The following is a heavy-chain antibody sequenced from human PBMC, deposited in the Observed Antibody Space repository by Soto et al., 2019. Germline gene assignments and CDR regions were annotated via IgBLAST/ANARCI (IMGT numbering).Heavy chain of an antibody. CDR3: AGDYSGNYKVLFYLDF. Sequence: QVQLVQSGGGVVQPGRSLRLSCAASGFSFSTYAMHWVRQAPGKGLEWVAVIWYDGSTKYYSDSVRGRFTISRDNSNKTLYLQMSSLGAEDTAVYYCAGDYSGNYKVLFYLDFWGQGTLVTVSS. V-gene: IGHV3-33*01. J-gene: IGHJ4*02. CDR2: IWYDGSTK. D-gene: IGHD1-26*01. CDR1: GFSFSTYA.